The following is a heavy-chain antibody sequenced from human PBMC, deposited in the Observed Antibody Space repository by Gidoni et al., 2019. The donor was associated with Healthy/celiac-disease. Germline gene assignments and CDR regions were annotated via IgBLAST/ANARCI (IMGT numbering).Heavy chain of an antibody. J-gene: IGHJ6*02. CDR2: IWYDGRNK. Sequence: QVQLVESGGGVVQPGRSLRLSCAASGFTFSSYGMHWVRQAPGKGLEWVAVIWYDGRNKYYGDSVKGRFTISRDNSKNTLYLQMNSLRAEDTAVYYCARDRQQLVPFMDYYYYGMDVWGQGTTVTVSS. D-gene: IGHD6-13*01. CDR1: GFTFSSYG. V-gene: IGHV3-33*01. CDR3: ARDRQQLVPFMDYYYYGMDV.